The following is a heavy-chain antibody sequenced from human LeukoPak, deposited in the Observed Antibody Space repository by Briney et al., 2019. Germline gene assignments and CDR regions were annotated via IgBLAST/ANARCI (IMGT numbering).Heavy chain of an antibody. CDR3: AKDAAAGSSFDC. D-gene: IGHD6-13*01. CDR1: GYTFTSYD. CDR2: MNPNSVNT. V-gene: IGHV1-8*03. Sequence: ASVKVSCKASGYTFTSYDINWVRQATGQGLECMGWMNPNSVNTGYSQKLHGRSTITRNTSISTAYMELSSLRSEDTAVYYCAKDAAAGSSFDCWGQGTLVTVSS. J-gene: IGHJ4*02.